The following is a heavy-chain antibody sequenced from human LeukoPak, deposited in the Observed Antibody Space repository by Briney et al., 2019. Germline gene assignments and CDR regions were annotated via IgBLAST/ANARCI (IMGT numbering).Heavy chain of an antibody. Sequence: GGSLRLSCAASRFTFSSYSMNWVRQAPGKGLEWVSYISSSSSTIYYADSVKGRFTISRDNAKNSLYLQMNSLRAEDTAVYYCARVGASLPDAFDVWGQGTMVTVSS. CDR3: ARVGASLPDAFDV. J-gene: IGHJ3*01. CDR2: ISSSSSTI. D-gene: IGHD4/OR15-4a*01. CDR1: RFTFSSYS. V-gene: IGHV3-48*01.